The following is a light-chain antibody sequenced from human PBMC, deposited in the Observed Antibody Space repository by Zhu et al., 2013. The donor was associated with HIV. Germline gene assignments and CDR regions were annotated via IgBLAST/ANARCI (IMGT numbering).Light chain of an antibody. J-gene: IGLJ3*02. Sequence: QSVLTQPPSVSAAPGQKVTISCSGSTSNIGSHTENCFQLLPGTAPKLLIYCSNQRPSGVPDRLSGSMSGTSASLAFSGLQSEGEADFYGAPWDDSLNVPWVFGGGTKLTVL. CDR1: TSNIGSHT. CDR3: APWDDSLNVPWV. CDR2: CSN. V-gene: IGLV1-44*01.